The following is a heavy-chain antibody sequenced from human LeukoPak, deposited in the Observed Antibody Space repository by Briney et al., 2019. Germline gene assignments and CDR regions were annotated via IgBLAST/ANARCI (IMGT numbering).Heavy chain of an antibody. CDR1: GFTFSSYA. V-gene: IGHV3-23*01. CDR2: ISGSGGST. J-gene: IGHJ3*02. Sequence: PGGSLRLSCAASGFTFSSYAMSWVRQAPGKGLEWVSAISGSGGSTYYADSVKGRFTISRDNSKNTLYLQMSSLRVEDTAAYYCARNDRGAFDIWGQGTMVTVSS. D-gene: IGHD3-22*01. CDR3: ARNDRGAFDI.